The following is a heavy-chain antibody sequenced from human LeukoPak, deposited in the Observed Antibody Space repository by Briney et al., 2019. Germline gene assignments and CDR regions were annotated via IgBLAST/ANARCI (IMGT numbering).Heavy chain of an antibody. Sequence: GGSLRLSCVASGFTFSTYSMFWVRQAPGKGLEWVSSISNSANYIYYADSVKGRFTISRDNSKNTLYLQMNSLRAEDTAVYYCAKARYGSCKRWGQGTLVTVSS. CDR1: GFTFSTYS. V-gene: IGHV3-21*04. CDR3: AKARYGSCKR. CDR2: ISNSANYI. D-gene: IGHD3-10*01. J-gene: IGHJ4*02.